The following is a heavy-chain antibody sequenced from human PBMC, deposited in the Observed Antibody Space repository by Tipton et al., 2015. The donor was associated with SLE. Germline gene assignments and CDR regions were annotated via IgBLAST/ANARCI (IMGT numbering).Heavy chain of an antibody. CDR1: GGSLSGYY. Sequence: TLSLTCSVSGGSLSGYYWSWIRQSPGKGLECIGQIYHTGYRTYNPSLKSRVTISVDTSKNQFSLKLNSVTAADTAVYYCVRQPPGGGPGYQYDMDVWGQGTAVTVSS. CDR2: IYHTGYR. D-gene: IGHD1-14*01. CDR3: VRQPPGGGPGYQYDMDV. V-gene: IGHV4-59*12. J-gene: IGHJ6*02.